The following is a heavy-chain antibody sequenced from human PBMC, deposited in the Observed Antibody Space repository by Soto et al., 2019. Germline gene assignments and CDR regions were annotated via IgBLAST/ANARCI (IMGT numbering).Heavy chain of an antibody. CDR1: GFSRTTSVAG. J-gene: IGHJ5*02. CDR3: AISTTTVTWWFDP. V-gene: IGHV2-5*02. CDR2: LYWDDDK. Sequence: QITLKESGPTVVKPTQTLTLTCTFSGFSRTTSVAGVGWIRQPPGKALEGLALLYWDDDKRYSPSLKSRLTITTDTTKNQLILTMPTMDPADTAPYFCAISTTTVTWWFDPWGQGTLVTVSS. D-gene: IGHD4-17*01.